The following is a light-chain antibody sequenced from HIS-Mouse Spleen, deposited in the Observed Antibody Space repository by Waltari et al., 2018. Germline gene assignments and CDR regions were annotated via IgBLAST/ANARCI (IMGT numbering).Light chain of an antibody. CDR1: SSDVGGYNY. Sequence: QSALTQPASVSGSPGQSITISCTGTSSDVGGYNYVSWYQQHPAKAPKLMIYDVSNRPSGVSNRFSGSKSGSTTSLTISGLQAEDEADYYCSSYTSSSTLGVFGTGTKVTVL. V-gene: IGLV2-14*03. J-gene: IGLJ1*01. CDR3: SSYTSSSTLGV. CDR2: DVS.